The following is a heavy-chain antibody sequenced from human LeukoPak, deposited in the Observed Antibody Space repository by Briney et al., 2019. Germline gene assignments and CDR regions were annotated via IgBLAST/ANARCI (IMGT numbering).Heavy chain of an antibody. CDR3: ARGRRDGYRLHYMDV. CDR1: GFTFSSYE. Sequence: GGSLRLSCAASGFTFSSYEMNWVRQAPGKGLEWVSSISSSSTYTYYADSVKGRFTISRDNAKNSLYLQMNNLRAEDTAVYYCARGRRDGYRLHYMDVWGKGTTVTISS. CDR2: ISSSSTYT. J-gene: IGHJ6*03. V-gene: IGHV3-21*01. D-gene: IGHD5-24*01.